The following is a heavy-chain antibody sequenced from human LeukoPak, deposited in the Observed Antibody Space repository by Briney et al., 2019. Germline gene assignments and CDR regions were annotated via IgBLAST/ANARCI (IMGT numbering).Heavy chain of an antibody. CDR2: ISSSSSTI. J-gene: IGHJ4*02. CDR1: GFTFSSYS. V-gene: IGHV3-48*01. Sequence: GGSLRLSCAASGFTFSSYSMNWVRQAPGKGLEWVSYISSSSSTIYYADSVKGRFTISRDNAKNSLYLQMNSLRAEDTAVYYCARERIAVAGADLYYFDYWGQGTLVTVSS. CDR3: ARERIAVAGADLYYFDY. D-gene: IGHD6-19*01.